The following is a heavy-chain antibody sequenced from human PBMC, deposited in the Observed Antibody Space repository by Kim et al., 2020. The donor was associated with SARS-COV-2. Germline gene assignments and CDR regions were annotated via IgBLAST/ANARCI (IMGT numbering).Heavy chain of an antibody. CDR1: GFTFSSYG. CDR3: ARDLVRWPIDY. CDR2: IWYDGSNK. J-gene: IGHJ4*02. V-gene: IGHV3-33*01. D-gene: IGHD4-17*01. Sequence: GGSLRLSCAASGFTFSSYGMHWVRQAPGKGLEWVAVIWYDGSNKYYADSVKGRFTISRDNSKNTLYLQMNSLRAEDTAVYYCARDLVRWPIDYWGQGTLVTVSS.